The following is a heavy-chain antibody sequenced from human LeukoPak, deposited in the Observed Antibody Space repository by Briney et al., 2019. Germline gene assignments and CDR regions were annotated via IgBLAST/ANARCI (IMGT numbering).Heavy chain of an antibody. V-gene: IGHV4-39*07. J-gene: IGHJ4*02. D-gene: IGHD3-16*01. CDR1: GGTITNTKNY. Sequence: SETLSLTCTVSGGTITNTKNYWAWIRQPPGKGLEWIGSIYYSGSTSYSPSLKSRVTISVDTSKNQFSLRLTSVTAAATAVYYCATDAYSSPTPLWDYWGQGALVAVSS. CDR2: IYYSGST. CDR3: ATDAYSSPTPLWDY.